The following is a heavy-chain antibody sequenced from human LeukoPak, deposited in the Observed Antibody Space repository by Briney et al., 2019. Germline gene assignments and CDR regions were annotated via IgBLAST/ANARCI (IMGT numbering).Heavy chain of an antibody. Sequence: SGTLSLTCAVSGGSISSSNWWSWVRQPPGKGLEWIGEIYHSGSTNSNPSLKSRVTLSVDTSKNQFSLELTSVTAADTAVYYCVRQNPAASGQGLDYWGQGTLVTVSS. CDR3: VRQNPAASGQGLDY. D-gene: IGHD6-13*01. J-gene: IGHJ4*02. CDR1: GGSISSSNW. CDR2: IYHSGST. V-gene: IGHV4-4*02.